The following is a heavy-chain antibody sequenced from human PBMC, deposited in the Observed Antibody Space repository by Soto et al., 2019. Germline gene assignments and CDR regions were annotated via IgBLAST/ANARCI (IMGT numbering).Heavy chain of an antibody. J-gene: IGHJ4*02. D-gene: IGHD1-26*01. Sequence: GGSLRLSCAASGFTFSDHYMDWVRQAPGKGLEWVGRIKTKGASYITEYAAAVKGRFTISRDDSKNSLYLQMNSLKTEDTAVYYCTKYQHSDRHLDYWGQGTLVTVSS. CDR1: GFTFSDHY. CDR2: IKTKGASYIT. CDR3: TKYQHSDRHLDY. V-gene: IGHV3-72*01.